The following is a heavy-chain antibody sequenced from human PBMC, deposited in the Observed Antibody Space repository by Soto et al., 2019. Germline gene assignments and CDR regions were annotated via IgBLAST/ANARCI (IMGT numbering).Heavy chain of an antibody. V-gene: IGHV1-46*03. D-gene: IGHD2-15*01. Sequence: GASVKVSCKASGYTFTRYYMHWVRQAPGQRLEWMGIINPSGGSTSYAQKFQGRVTMTRDTSTSTVYMELSSLRSEDTAVYYCSRDLPDCSGGSCYNDAFDIWGQGTMVTVSS. CDR3: SRDLPDCSGGSCYNDAFDI. J-gene: IGHJ3*02. CDR1: GYTFTRYY. CDR2: INPSGGST.